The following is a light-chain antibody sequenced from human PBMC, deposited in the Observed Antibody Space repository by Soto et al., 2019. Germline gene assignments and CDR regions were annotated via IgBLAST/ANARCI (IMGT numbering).Light chain of an antibody. Sequence: DIQMTQSPSSMSASVGGRVTITCQASQDINNYLNWYQQTPGKPPKLLIYDASNLETGVPARLSGSGSGTHFTFTISSLQPEDIATYYCQQYDNLPSITFGQGTRLEIK. V-gene: IGKV1-33*01. CDR2: DAS. J-gene: IGKJ5*01. CDR1: QDINNY. CDR3: QQYDNLPSIT.